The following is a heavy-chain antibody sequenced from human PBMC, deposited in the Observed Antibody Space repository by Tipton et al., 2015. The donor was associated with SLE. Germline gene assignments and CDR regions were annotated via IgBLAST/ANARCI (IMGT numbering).Heavy chain of an antibody. CDR1: GGSISRYY. CDR2: IYYSGRT. J-gene: IGHJ6*02. D-gene: IGHD3-9*01. Sequence: LRLSCTVSGGSISRYYWSWIRQPPGKGLEWIGYIYYSGRTNYNPSLRSRVTISVDRSNNQFSLKLSSVTAADTAMYFCVRDSNFDWHSAMDVWGQGTTVAVSS. CDR3: VRDSNFDWHSAMDV. V-gene: IGHV4-59*12.